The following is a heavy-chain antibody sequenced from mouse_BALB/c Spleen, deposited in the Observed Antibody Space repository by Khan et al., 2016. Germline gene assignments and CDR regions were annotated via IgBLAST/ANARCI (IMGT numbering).Heavy chain of an antibody. CDR3: ARDLQFAY. V-gene: IGHV5-6-3*01. J-gene: IGHJ3*01. CDR2: INSNGGTT. CDR1: GFTFSSYC. Sequence: EVELVESGGGLVQPGGSLKLSCAASGFTFSSYCMSWIRQIPDKRLELVAIINSNGGTTYYPDSVKGRFTISRDNAKNALYLQMSSLKSEDTAMYYCARDLQFAYWGQGTQVTVSA.